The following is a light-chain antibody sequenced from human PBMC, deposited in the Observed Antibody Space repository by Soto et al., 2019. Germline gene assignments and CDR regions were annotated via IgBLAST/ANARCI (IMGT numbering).Light chain of an antibody. CDR3: QQSYTTASIT. J-gene: IGKJ5*01. V-gene: IGKV1-39*01. CDR1: QSISRN. Sequence: DIQMTQSPSSLSASVGDRVTITCRARQSISRNLTWYQHKPGKDPKLLIYAASSLQNWVPSRVSGGGSGTEFTLSSSSRQPEDLGTYYCQQSYTTASITFGQGTRLEIK. CDR2: AAS.